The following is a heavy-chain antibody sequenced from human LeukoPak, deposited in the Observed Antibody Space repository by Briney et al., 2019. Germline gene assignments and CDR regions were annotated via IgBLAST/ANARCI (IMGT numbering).Heavy chain of an antibody. Sequence: PETLSLTCTVSGGSISNYFWSWIRQSPGKGLEWIGYIYYSGSTNYNPSLKSRVTISVDTSKNQFSLKLSSVTAADTAVYYCARGYGMDVWGQGTTVTVSS. CDR2: IYYSGST. CDR3: ARGYGMDV. J-gene: IGHJ6*02. CDR1: GGSISNYF. V-gene: IGHV4-59*01.